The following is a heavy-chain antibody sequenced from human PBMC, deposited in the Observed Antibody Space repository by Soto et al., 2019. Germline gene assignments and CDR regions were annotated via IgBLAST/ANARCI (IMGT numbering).Heavy chain of an antibody. Sequence: PGESLKISCKGSGYSFTSYWIGWVRQMPGKGLEWMGIIYPGDSDTRYSPSFQGQVTISADKSISTAYLQWSSLKASDTAMYYCAPGYCTNGVCRGVPDYWGQGTLVTYPQ. V-gene: IGHV5-51*01. CDR3: APGYCTNGVCRGVPDY. J-gene: IGHJ4*02. CDR1: GYSFTSYW. D-gene: IGHD2-8*01. CDR2: IYPGDSDT.